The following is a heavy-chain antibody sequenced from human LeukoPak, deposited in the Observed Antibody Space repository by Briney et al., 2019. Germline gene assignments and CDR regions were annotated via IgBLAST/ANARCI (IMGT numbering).Heavy chain of an antibody. D-gene: IGHD6-19*01. CDR3: TTLAGSSGWYLAPNDY. J-gene: IGHJ4*02. V-gene: IGHV3-30-3*01. Sequence: GGSLRLSCAASGFTFSTYAIHWVRQAPGKGLEWVAVISYDGTSKYYADSVKGRFIISRDNSKNTLYLQMDSLRPEDTAMYYRTTLAGSSGWYLAPNDYWGQGTLVTVSS. CDR1: GFTFSTYA. CDR2: ISYDGTSK.